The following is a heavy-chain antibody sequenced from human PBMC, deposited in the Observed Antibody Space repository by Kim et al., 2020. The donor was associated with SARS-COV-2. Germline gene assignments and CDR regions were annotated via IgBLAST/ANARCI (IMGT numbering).Heavy chain of an antibody. CDR3: ARSPRDDAFDI. CDR2: T. J-gene: IGHJ3*02. V-gene: IGHV1-46*01. Sequence: TSYAQKFQGRVTMTRDTSTSTVYMELSSLRSEDTAVYYCARSPRDDAFDIWGQGTMVTVSS.